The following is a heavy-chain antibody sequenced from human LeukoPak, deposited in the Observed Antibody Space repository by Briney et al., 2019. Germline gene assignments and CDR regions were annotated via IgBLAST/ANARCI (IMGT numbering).Heavy chain of an antibody. CDR2: INPRGDAT. CDR1: GNTFIGYW. Sequence: ASVKASCKASGNTFIGYWIHWVRQAPGQGLERMGAINPRGDATIGAQKFQGRVTTTRDTSTSTVYIELSSLRSEDTAVYYCAREGQQLKHFDYWGQGTLVTVSS. V-gene: IGHV1-46*01. CDR3: AREGQQLKHFDY. J-gene: IGHJ4*02. D-gene: IGHD1-1*01.